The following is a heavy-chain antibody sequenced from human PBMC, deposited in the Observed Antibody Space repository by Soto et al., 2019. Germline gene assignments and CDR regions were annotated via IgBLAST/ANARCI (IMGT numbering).Heavy chain of an antibody. J-gene: IGHJ4*02. V-gene: IGHV4-34*01. CDR1: GGSGSFSGYL. D-gene: IGHD6-13*01. CDR2: ITHSGST. Sequence: SETLSLTCAVYGGSGSFSGYLWSWIRQPPGNGLEWIGEITHSGSTNYNPSLKSRVTISVDTSKNQLSLELRSVTAADTAVYYCARGRRGSSSSWYVDWGQGTLVTVSS. CDR3: ARGRRGSSSSWYVD.